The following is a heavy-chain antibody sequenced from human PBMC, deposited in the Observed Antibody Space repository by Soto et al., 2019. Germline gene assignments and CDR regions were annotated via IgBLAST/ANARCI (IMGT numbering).Heavy chain of an antibody. D-gene: IGHD3-10*01. CDR2: IYPGDSET. CDR1: GYIFSNYW. CDR3: ARHEVGGTSPFDS. Sequence: GESLKISCNGSGYIFSNYWIGWVRQMPGKGLDWMGMIYPGDSETRYSPSFQGQVTISVDKSISTAFLQWSSLQASDTAMYYCARHEVGGTSPFDSWGQGTLVTVSA. V-gene: IGHV5-51*01. J-gene: IGHJ4*02.